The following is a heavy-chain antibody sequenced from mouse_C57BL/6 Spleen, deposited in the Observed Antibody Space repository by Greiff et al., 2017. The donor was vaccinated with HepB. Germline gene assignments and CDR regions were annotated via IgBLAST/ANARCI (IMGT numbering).Heavy chain of an antibody. D-gene: IGHD2-1*01. Sequence: QVQLQQSGAELVKPGASVKLSCKASGYTFTSYWMQWVKQRPGQGLEWIGEIDPSDSYTNYNQKFKGKATLTVDTSSSTAYMQLSSLTSEDSAVYYCARTGNVDYWGQGTTLTVSS. CDR1: GYTFTSYW. CDR2: IDPSDSYT. CDR3: ARTGNVDY. V-gene: IGHV1-50*01. J-gene: IGHJ2*01.